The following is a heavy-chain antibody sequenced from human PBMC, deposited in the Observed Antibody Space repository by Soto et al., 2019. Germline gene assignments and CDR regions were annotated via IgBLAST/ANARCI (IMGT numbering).Heavy chain of an antibody. CDR2: INHSGST. V-gene: IGHV4-34*01. CDR1: GGSFSGYY. D-gene: IGHD2-2*01. J-gene: IGHJ5*02. CDR3: ARVRVGKKYQLLSGWFDP. Sequence: SETLSLTCAVYGGSFSGYYWSWIRQPPGKGLEWIGEINHSGSTNYNPSLKSRVTISVDTSKNQFSLKLSSVTAADTAVYYCARVRVGKKYQLLSGWFDPWGQGTLVTVSS.